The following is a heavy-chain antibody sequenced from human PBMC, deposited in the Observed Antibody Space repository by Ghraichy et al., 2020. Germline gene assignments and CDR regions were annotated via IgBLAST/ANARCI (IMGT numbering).Heavy chain of an antibody. D-gene: IGHD1-1*01. CDR1: GDSISSISHY. CDR3: ARHDDHNLPWAF. J-gene: IGHJ4*02. CDR2: TYYSVSS. Sequence: SETLSLICTVSGDSISSISHYWGWIRQPPGKGLEWIGNTYYSVSSYYNPSLKSRVTISVDTSKNQISLKLRSVTAADTAIYYCARHDDHNLPWAFWGQGTLVTVSS. V-gene: IGHV4-39*01.